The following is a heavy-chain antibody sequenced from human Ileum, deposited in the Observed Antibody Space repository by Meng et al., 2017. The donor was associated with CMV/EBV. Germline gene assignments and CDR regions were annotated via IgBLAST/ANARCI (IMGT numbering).Heavy chain of an antibody. CDR2: IFYSGSA. J-gene: IGHJ4*02. CDR3: AREQQIVRSFDY. V-gene: IGHV4-61*01. Sequence: TVSGGSVSSSSCYWSWVRQPPGKGLEWIGHIFYSGSANFNPSLKSRVTISADTSKNQFSLKLSSVTAADTAVYYCAREQQIVRSFDYWGQGTLVTVSS. D-gene: IGHD2-15*01. CDR1: GGSVSSSSCY.